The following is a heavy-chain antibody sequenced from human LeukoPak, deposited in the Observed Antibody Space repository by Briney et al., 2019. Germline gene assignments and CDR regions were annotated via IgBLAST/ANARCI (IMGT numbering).Heavy chain of an antibody. CDR1: GGPISSSSYY. CDR3: ASITLRVLDH. CDR2: IYYSGST. D-gene: IGHD3-3*01. V-gene: IGHV4-39*01. Sequence: PSETLSLTCTVSGGPISSSSYYWGWIRQPPGKGLEWIGSIYYSGSTYYNPSLKSRVTISVDTSKNQFSLKLSSVTAADTAVYYCASITLRVLDHWGQGTLVTVSS. J-gene: IGHJ4*02.